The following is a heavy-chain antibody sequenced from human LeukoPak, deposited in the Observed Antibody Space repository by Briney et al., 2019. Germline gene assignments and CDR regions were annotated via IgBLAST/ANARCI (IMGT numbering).Heavy chain of an antibody. CDR1: GFTFSSYS. CDR3: ARGGKVITIFGVVNIDY. V-gene: IGHV3-48*02. CDR2: ISSSSSTI. Sequence: PGGSLRLSCAASGFTFSSYSMNWVRQAPGKGLEWVSYISSSSSTIYYADSVKGRFTISRDNAKNSLYLQTNSLRDEDTAVYYCARGGKVITIFGVVNIDYWGQGTLVTVSS. J-gene: IGHJ4*02. D-gene: IGHD3-3*01.